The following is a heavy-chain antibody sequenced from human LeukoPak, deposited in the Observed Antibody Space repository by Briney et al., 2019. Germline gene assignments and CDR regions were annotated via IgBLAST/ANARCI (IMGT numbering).Heavy chain of an antibody. CDR1: GFTFSSFW. Sequence: GGSLRLSCAASGFTFSSFWMTWVRQAPGKGLEWVANIKQDGSEKYYVDSVKGRFTISRDNAKDSLYLQMNSLRAEDTAVYYCAGSILTGSSDAFDIWGQGTMVTVSS. CDR3: AGSILTGSSDAFDI. J-gene: IGHJ3*02. CDR2: IKQDGSEK. V-gene: IGHV3-7*01. D-gene: IGHD3-9*01.